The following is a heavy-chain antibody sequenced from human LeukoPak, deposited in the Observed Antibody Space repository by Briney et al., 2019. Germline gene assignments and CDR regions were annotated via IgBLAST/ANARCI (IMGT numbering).Heavy chain of an antibody. CDR3: ARAYSSSWYYFDY. Sequence: SETLSLTCTVSGGSISSYYWSWIRQPPGKGLEWIGYIYYSGSTNYNPSLKSRVTISVDTSKIQFSLKLSSVTAADTAVYYCARAYSSSWYYFDYWGQGTLVTVSS. J-gene: IGHJ4*02. CDR1: GGSISSYY. CDR2: IYYSGST. D-gene: IGHD6-13*01. V-gene: IGHV4-59*01.